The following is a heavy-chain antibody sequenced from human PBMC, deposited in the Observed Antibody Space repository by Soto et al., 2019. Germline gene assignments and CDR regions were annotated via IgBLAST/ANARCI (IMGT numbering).Heavy chain of an antibody. V-gene: IGHV4-59*01. CDR1: GGSISSYY. J-gene: IGHJ6*03. Sequence: QVQLQESGPGLVKPSETLSLTCTVSGGSISSYYWSWIRQPPGKGLEWIGYIYYSGSTNYNPSLKSRVTISVDTSKNQFSLKLSSVTAADTAVYYCARSFTSQYDFWSGWPPSNYYYYYMDVWGKGTTVTVSS. CDR3: ARSFTSQYDFWSGWPPSNYYYYYMDV. D-gene: IGHD3-3*01. CDR2: IYYSGST.